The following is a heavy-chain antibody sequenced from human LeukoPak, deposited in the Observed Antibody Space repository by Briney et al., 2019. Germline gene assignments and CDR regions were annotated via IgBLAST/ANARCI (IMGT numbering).Heavy chain of an antibody. J-gene: IGHJ3*02. V-gene: IGHV3-48*01. CDR3: AREIVSGWWDAFDI. Sequence: GGSLRLSCAASGFTFSSYSMNWVRQAPGKGLEWVSYISSSSSSTIYYADSVKGRFTISRDNAKNSLYLQMNSLRAEDTAVYYCAREIVSGWWDAFDIWGQGTMVTVSS. D-gene: IGHD6-19*01. CDR2: ISSSSSSTI. CDR1: GFTFSSYS.